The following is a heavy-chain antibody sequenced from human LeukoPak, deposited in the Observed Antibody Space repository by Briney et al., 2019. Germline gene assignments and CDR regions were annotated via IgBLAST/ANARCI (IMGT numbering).Heavy chain of an antibody. D-gene: IGHD3-3*01. CDR3: AKEGGYNYDFWSGYPYYFDY. CDR2: ISGSGGST. CDR1: GFTFSSYA. V-gene: IGHV3-23*01. J-gene: IGHJ4*02. Sequence: PGGSLRLSCAASGFTFSSYAMSWVRQAPGKGLEWVSAISGSGGSTYYADSVKGRFTISRDNSKNTLYLQMNSLRAEDTAVYYCAKEGGYNYDFWSGYPYYFDYWGQGTLVTVSS.